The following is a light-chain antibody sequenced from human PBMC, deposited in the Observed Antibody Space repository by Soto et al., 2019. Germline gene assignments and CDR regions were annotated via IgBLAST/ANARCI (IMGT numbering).Light chain of an antibody. V-gene: IGLV2-8*01. J-gene: IGLJ3*02. CDR1: SSDIGAYNY. CDR3: NSYAGGNWV. Sequence: QSALTQPPSASGSLGQSVTIPCTGTSSDIGAYNYVSWYQQEPGKAPKLVIYEVTRRLSGVPDRFSGSKSGNTASLTVSGLQAEDEAGYYCNSYAGGNWVFGGGTKVTVL. CDR2: EVT.